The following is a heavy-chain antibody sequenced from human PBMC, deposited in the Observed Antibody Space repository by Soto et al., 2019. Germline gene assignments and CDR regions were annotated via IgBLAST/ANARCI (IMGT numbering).Heavy chain of an antibody. CDR3: AKGVGNAFDI. Sequence: QVQLVESGGGVVQPGRSLRLSCATSGFTFSSYGMHWVRQAPGKGLEWVADISYDGNHKFYVDSVKGRFTISRDNSMDTLYLQMNGLRAEDTAVYYCAKGVGNAFDIRGQGTMVTVSS. V-gene: IGHV3-30*18. CDR1: GFTFSSYG. CDR2: ISYDGNHK. D-gene: IGHD1-26*01. J-gene: IGHJ3*02.